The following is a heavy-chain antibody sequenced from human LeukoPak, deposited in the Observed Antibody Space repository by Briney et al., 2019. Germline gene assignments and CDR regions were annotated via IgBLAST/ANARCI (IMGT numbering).Heavy chain of an antibody. J-gene: IGHJ4*02. CDR3: ATKRNIVTTSADDF. CDR2: ITGSGGDT. D-gene: IGHD2/OR15-2a*01. Sequence: HPGGSLRLSCAASGLTFSSYAMSWLRQAPGKGLEWVSGITGSGGDTYYADSVKGRFTISRDNSKNTLYLQMTSLRAEDTAAYYCATKRNIVTTSADDFWGQGTLVTVSS. V-gene: IGHV3-23*01. CDR1: GLTFSSYA.